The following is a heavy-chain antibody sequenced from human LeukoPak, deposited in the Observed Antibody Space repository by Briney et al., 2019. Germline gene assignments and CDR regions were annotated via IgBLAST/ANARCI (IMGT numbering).Heavy chain of an antibody. CDR3: AKNPFVGSPLDTFGAIYDRG. J-gene: IGHJ4*02. Sequence: GGSLRLSCAASEFVFNSYWMSWVRQAPGKGLEWVANIKKDGSEKYYMDSVKGRFTISRDNAQNSLFLQMNSLRAEDMAVYYCAKNPFVGSPLDTFGAIYDRGRGQGTLVTVSS. D-gene: IGHD3-16*01. CDR2: IKKDGSEK. CDR1: EFVFNSYW. V-gene: IGHV3-7*03.